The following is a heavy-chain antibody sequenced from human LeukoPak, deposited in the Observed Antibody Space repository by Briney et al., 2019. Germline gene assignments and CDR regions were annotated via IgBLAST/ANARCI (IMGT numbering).Heavy chain of an antibody. Sequence: GRSLRLSCAASGFTFSSYGMHWVRQAPGKGLEWVAVISYDGSNKYYADSVKGRFTISRDNSKNTLYLQMNSLRAEDTAVYYCAKDQDEAMPAEWAVAGPNWFDPWGQGTLVTVSS. CDR2: ISYDGSNK. CDR1: GFTFSSYG. J-gene: IGHJ5*02. D-gene: IGHD6-19*01. V-gene: IGHV3-30*18. CDR3: AKDQDEAMPAEWAVAGPNWFDP.